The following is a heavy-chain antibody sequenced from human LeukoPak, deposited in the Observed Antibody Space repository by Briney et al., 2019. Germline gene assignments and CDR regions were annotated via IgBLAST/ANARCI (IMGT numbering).Heavy chain of an antibody. D-gene: IGHD3-22*01. CDR3: ARGITMIEGVNYFDY. V-gene: IGHV4-34*01. CDR1: GGSFSGYY. CDR2: INHSGST. Sequence: SETLSLTCAVYGGSFSGYYWSWIRQPPGKGLEWIGEINHSGSTNYNPSLKSRVTISVDTSKNQFSLKLSSVTAADTAVYYCARGITMIEGVNYFDYWGQGTLVTVSS. J-gene: IGHJ4*02.